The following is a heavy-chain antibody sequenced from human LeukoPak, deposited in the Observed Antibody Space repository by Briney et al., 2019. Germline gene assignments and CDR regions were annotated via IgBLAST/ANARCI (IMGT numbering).Heavy chain of an antibody. CDR1: GFSFSSYY. D-gene: IGHD3-10*01. CDR3: ARLFGGVTTFDF. V-gene: IGHV3-7*01. J-gene: IGHJ5*01. Sequence: PGGSLRLSCAASGFSFSSYYMSWVRQGPGKGLEWVATIWPDGGEERYVDSVRGRFSISRGNAKSFLYLQMNGLSVEDTAVYFCARLFGGVTTFDFWGQGALVTVSS. CDR2: IWPDGGEE.